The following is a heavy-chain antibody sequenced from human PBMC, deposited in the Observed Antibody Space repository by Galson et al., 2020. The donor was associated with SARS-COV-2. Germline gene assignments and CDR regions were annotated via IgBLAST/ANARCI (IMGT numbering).Heavy chain of an antibody. J-gene: IGHJ4*02. Sequence: ASVKVSCKASGYTFTGYYMHWVRQAPGQGLEWMGWINPNSGGTNYAQKFQGRVTMTRDTSISTAYMELSRLRSDDTAVYYCARDSSAGSGSYDQIWGQGTLVTVSS. CDR3: ARDSSAGSGSYDQI. CDR1: GYTFTGYY. D-gene: IGHD3-10*01. CDR2: INPNSGGT. V-gene: IGHV1-2*02.